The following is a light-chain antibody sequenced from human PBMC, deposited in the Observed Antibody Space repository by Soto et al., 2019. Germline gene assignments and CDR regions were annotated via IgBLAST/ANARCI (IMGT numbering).Light chain of an antibody. Sequence: MTQSRATVSLPVGQRATLSSRASQGLNRNLAWYQQKLGQAPRVLIYGASTRATGIPARFSGSGSGTEFILTISSLQSEDFAIYFCQQYNNWPGTFGGGTKVDIK. J-gene: IGKJ4*01. CDR2: GAS. V-gene: IGKV3-15*01. CDR3: QQYNNWPGT. CDR1: QGLNRN.